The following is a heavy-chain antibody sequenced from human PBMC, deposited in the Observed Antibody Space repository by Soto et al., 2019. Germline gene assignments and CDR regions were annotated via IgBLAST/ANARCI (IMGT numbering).Heavy chain of an antibody. J-gene: IGHJ4*02. D-gene: IGHD5-12*01. CDR1: GYTFTSYG. Sequence: ASVKVSCKASGYTFTSYGISWVRQAPGQGLEWMGWISAYNGNTNYAQKLQGRVTVTTDTSTSTAYMELRSLRSDDTAVYYCARGRTVDIVATTFDYWGQGTLVTVSS. V-gene: IGHV1-18*01. CDR2: ISAYNGNT. CDR3: ARGRTVDIVATTFDY.